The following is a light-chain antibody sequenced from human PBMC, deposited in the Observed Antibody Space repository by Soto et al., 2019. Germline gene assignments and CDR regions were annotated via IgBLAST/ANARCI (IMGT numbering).Light chain of an antibody. CDR1: QSVTSY. J-gene: IGKJ4*01. Sequence: EIVLTQSPATLSLSPGDRATLSCRASQSVTSYLAWYQQKPGRAPRLLIYGASNRATGIPARFSGSGSGTDFTLTIGSLEPEDFAVYYCQQRSNWPLTFGGGTKVEIK. V-gene: IGKV3-11*01. CDR2: GAS. CDR3: QQRSNWPLT.